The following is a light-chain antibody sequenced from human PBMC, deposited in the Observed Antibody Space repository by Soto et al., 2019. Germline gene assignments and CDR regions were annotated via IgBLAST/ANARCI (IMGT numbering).Light chain of an antibody. J-gene: IGKJ1*01. CDR1: QTISSW. CDR3: QHYNSYSEA. CDR2: KAS. V-gene: IGKV1-5*03. Sequence: DIQMTQSPSTLSGSVGDRVTITCRASQTISSWLAWYQQKPGKAPKPLIYKASTLKSGVPSRFSGSGSGTEFTLTISGLQPDDFATYYCQHYNSYSEAFGQGTKVAIK.